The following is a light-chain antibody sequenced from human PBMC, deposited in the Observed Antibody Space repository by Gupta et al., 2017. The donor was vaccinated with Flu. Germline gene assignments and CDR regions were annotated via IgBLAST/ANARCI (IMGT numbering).Light chain of an antibody. CDR3: MQALQTPT. J-gene: IGKJ1*01. CDR2: LGS. CDR1: QSLLHSNGYIY. V-gene: IGKV2-28*01. Sequence: IVMTQSPLSLPVTPGEPASISCRSSQSLLHSNGYIYLDWYLQKPGQSPQLLIYLGSNRASGVPDRFSGSGSGTDFTLKISRVEAEDVGVYYCMQALQTPTFGQGTKVEIK.